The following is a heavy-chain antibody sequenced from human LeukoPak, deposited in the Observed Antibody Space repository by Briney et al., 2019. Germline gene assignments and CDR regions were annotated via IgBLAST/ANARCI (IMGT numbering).Heavy chain of an antibody. Sequence: ASVKVSCKAPGYTFTSYGISWVRQAPGQGLEWMGWISAYNGNTNYAQKLQGRVTMTTDTSTSTAYMELRSLRSDDTAVYYCARAGLRYFDWSTHFDYWGQGTLVTVSS. D-gene: IGHD3-9*01. CDR1: GYTFTSYG. V-gene: IGHV1-18*04. CDR2: ISAYNGNT. CDR3: ARAGLRYFDWSTHFDY. J-gene: IGHJ4*02.